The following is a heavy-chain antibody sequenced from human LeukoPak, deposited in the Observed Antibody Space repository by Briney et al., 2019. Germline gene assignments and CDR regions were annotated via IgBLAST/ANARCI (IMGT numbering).Heavy chain of an antibody. J-gene: IGHJ4*02. D-gene: IGHD5-18*01. CDR2: IYYSGST. CDR1: GGSFSGYY. V-gene: IGHV4-59*08. Sequence: SETLSLTCAVYGGSFSGYYWSWIRQPPGKGLEWIGYIYYSGSTNYNPSLKSRVTISVDTSKNQFSLKLSSVTAADTAVYYCARQDSYGSVYYFDYWGQGTLVTVSS. CDR3: ARQDSYGSVYYFDY.